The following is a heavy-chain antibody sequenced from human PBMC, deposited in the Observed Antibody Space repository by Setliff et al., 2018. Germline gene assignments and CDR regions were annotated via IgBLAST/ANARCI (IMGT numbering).Heavy chain of an antibody. J-gene: IGHJ6*02. V-gene: IGHV2-26*03. D-gene: IGHD3-22*01. CDR3: ARIGTSSVLYGMDV. Sequence: SGPTLVNPTETLTLTCTISGFSLSEGRVGVTWIRQPPGKALECLATIFSKDQKSYSTSLESRLLISKDTSATQVVLMMTNMNPADTGTYHCARIGTSSVLYGMDVWGQGTTVTVSS. CDR1: GFSLSEGRVG. CDR2: IFSKDQK.